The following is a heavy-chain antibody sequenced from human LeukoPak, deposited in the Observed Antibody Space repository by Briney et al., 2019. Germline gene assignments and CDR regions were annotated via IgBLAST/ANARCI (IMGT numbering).Heavy chain of an antibody. J-gene: IGHJ4*02. CDR1: GFTFSSYA. Sequence: GGSLRLSCAASGFTFSSYAMSWVRQAPGKGLEWVSYISYSGSTIYYADSVKGRFIISRDNTKNSLFLQMNSLRAEDTAVYYCARDYCSSGSCPFDYWGQGTPVTVSS. V-gene: IGHV3-48*04. CDR3: ARDYCSSGSCPFDY. D-gene: IGHD2-15*01. CDR2: ISYSGSTI.